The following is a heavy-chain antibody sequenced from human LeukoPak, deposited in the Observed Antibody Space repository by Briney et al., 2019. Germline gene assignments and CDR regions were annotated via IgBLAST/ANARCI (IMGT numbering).Heavy chain of an antibody. CDR2: IYTGGST. V-gene: IGHV4-61*02. Sequence: SQTLSLTCAVSGGSISSGSYYWSWIRQPAGKGLEWIGRIYTGGSTNYNPSLKSRVTISVDTSKNQFSLKLSSVTAADTAVYYCARVPPASGSYSSAFDIWGQGTMVTVSS. CDR3: ARVPPASGSYSSAFDI. CDR1: GGSISSGSYY. D-gene: IGHD1-26*01. J-gene: IGHJ3*02.